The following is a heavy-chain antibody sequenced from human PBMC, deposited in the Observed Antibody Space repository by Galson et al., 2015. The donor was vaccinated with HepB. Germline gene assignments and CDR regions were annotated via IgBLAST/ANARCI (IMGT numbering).Heavy chain of an antibody. D-gene: IGHD6-19*01. CDR3: AAVVQWLSTGEFDY. Sequence: SLRLSCAASGFTFSSYAMSWVRQAPGKGLEWVSAISGSGGSTYYADSVKGRFTISRDNSKNTLYLQMNSLRAEDTAVYYCAAVVQWLSTGEFDYRGQGTLVTVSS. CDR1: GFTFSSYA. CDR2: ISGSGGST. V-gene: IGHV3-23*01. J-gene: IGHJ4*02.